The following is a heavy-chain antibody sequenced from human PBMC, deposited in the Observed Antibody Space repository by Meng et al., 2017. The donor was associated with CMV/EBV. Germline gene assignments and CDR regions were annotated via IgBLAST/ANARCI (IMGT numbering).Heavy chain of an antibody. Sequence: GGSLRLSCAASGFTLSSYWMSWVRQAPGKGLEWVANIKQDGSEKYYVDSVKGRFTISRDNAKNSLYLQMNSLRAEDTAVYYCARDSQYYDILTGYSRFYAFDIWGPGTMVTVSS. V-gene: IGHV3-7*01. D-gene: IGHD3-9*01. CDR3: ARDSQYYDILTGYSRFYAFDI. CDR1: GFTLSSYW. J-gene: IGHJ3*02. CDR2: IKQDGSEK.